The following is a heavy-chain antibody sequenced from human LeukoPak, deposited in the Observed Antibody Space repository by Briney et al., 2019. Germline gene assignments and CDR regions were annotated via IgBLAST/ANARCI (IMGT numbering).Heavy chain of an antibody. D-gene: IGHD3-3*01. Sequence: SETLSLTCTVSGGSISSYYWSWIRQPPGKGLEWIGYIYYSGSTNYNPSLKSRVTISVDTSKNQFSLKLSSVTAADTAVYYCAAHGAYDFWSGYYSHYGIDVWGQGTTVTVSS. CDR1: GGSISSYY. CDR2: IYYSGST. V-gene: IGHV4-59*01. CDR3: AAHGAYDFWSGYYSHYGIDV. J-gene: IGHJ6*02.